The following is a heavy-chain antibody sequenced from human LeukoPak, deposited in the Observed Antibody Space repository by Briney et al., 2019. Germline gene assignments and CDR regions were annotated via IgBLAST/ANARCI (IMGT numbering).Heavy chain of an antibody. CDR2: ISAYNGNT. V-gene: IGHV1-18*01. J-gene: IGHJ4*02. D-gene: IGHD3-10*01. Sequence: ASVKVSCKAPGYTFTSYGISWVQQAPGQGLEWMGWISAYNGNTNYAQRIQGRVTMTTDRSTSTAYMEVRSLRSDDTAVYYCARDRTTMVRGVDYWGQGTLVTVSS. CDR3: ARDRTTMVRGVDY. CDR1: GYTFTSYG.